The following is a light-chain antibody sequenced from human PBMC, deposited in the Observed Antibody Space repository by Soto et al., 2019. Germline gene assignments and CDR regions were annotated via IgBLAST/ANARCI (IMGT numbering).Light chain of an antibody. CDR2: DAS. CDR1: QSVSIS. Sequence: IVLSQSPATLSLPPGERATLSCSASQSVSISLAWYQQKPGQAPRLLIYDASNRATGVPARFSGSGSGTDFTLNVSSLEPEDFALYYCQQRSNWPPEITFSQGTRLEIK. J-gene: IGKJ5*01. CDR3: QQRSNWPPEIT. V-gene: IGKV3-11*01.